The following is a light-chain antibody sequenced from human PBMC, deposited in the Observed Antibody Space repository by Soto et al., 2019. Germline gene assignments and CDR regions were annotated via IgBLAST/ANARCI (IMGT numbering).Light chain of an antibody. V-gene: IGLV2-11*01. CDR2: DVS. CDR1: SSDVGGYNY. J-gene: IGLJ3*02. Sequence: QSALTQPRSVSGSRGQSVTISCTGTSSDVGGYNYVSWYQQHPGKAPKLMIYDVSKRPSGVPDRFSGSKSGNTASLTISGLQAEDEADYYCCSYAGSYTKVFGGGTKVTVL. CDR3: CSYAGSYTKV.